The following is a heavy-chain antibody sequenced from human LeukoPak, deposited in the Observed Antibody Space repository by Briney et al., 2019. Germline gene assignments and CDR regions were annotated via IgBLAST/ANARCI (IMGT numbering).Heavy chain of an antibody. CDR1: GGSFSGYY. CDR3: ARTRDYGGNKKYYYYYYMDV. D-gene: IGHD4-23*01. J-gene: IGHJ6*03. V-gene: IGHV4-34*01. Sequence: SETLYLTCAVYGGSFSGYYWSWIRQPPGKGLEWIGEINHSGSTNYNPSLKSRVTISVDTSKNQFSLKLSSVTAADTAVYYCARTRDYGGNKKYYYYYYMDVWGKGTTVTVSS. CDR2: INHSGST.